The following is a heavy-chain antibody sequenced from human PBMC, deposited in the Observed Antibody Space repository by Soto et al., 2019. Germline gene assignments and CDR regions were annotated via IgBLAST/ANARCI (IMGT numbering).Heavy chain of an antibody. CDR2: IYYSGST. Sequence: SETLSLTCGVYGGSLSGYYWSWIRQAPGKGLEWIGYIYYSGSTLYNPSLKRRVTISADTAKNQFSLRLTSLTAADTAVYYCASGWMAAFDNWGQGTLVTVSS. CDR3: ASGWMAAFDN. CDR1: GGSLSGYY. J-gene: IGHJ4*02. D-gene: IGHD2-2*03. V-gene: IGHV4-59*01.